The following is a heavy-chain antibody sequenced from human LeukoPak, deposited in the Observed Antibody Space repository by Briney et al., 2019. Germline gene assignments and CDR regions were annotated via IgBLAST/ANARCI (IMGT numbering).Heavy chain of an antibody. Sequence: ASVKVSCKASGYTFTMYYIHWVRQAPGQGLEWMGMINPSDGATTYAQRFQGRVTMTRDMSTTTVYMDLRSLRSEDTAVYFCARGERGGLSGGLGGLFASYYMDVWGRGTTVTVSS. D-gene: IGHD3-16*01. CDR1: GYTFTMYY. J-gene: IGHJ6*03. CDR2: INPSDGAT. V-gene: IGHV1-46*01. CDR3: ARGERGGLSGGLGGLFASYYMDV.